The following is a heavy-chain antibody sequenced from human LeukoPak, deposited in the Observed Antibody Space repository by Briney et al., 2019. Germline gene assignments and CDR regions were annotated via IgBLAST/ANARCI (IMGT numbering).Heavy chain of an antibody. V-gene: IGHV1-69*13. J-gene: IGHJ4*02. Sequence: GASVKVSCKASGGTFSSYSISWVRQAPGQGLEWMGRIIPIFGTTNYAQKFLGGVTMTSDESTGTVYLELSSLRSEDTAVYYCARAPSGETLSPYFFDYWGQGTLVTVSS. CDR3: ARAPSGETLSPYFFDY. CDR2: IIPIFGTT. CDR1: GGTFSSYS. D-gene: IGHD7-27*01.